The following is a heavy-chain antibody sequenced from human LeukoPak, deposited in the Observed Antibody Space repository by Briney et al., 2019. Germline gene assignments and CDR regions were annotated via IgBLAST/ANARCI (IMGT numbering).Heavy chain of an antibody. V-gene: IGHV3-23*01. J-gene: IGHJ3*02. CDR2: ISGSGGST. Sequence: PGGSLRLSCAASGFTFSSYAMSWVRQAPGKGLEWVSAISGSGGSTYYADSVKGRFTISRDNSKNTLYLQMNSLRAEDTAVYYCAKDRYGSGSYYNGHDAFDIGGQGTWSPSLQ. CDR1: GFTFSSYA. D-gene: IGHD3-10*01. CDR3: AKDRYGSGSYYNGHDAFDI.